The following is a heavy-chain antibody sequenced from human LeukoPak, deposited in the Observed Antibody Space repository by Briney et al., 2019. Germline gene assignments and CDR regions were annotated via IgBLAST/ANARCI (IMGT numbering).Heavy chain of an antibody. J-gene: IGHJ3*02. Sequence: SVKVSCKASGGTFSSYAISWVRQAPGQGLEWMGGIIPIFGTANYAQKFQGRVTITADESTSTAYMELSGLRSEDTAVYYCAITMIVVVITTPDAFDIWGQGTMVTVSS. CDR2: IIPIFGTA. CDR3: AITMIVVVITTPDAFDI. V-gene: IGHV1-69*13. D-gene: IGHD3-22*01. CDR1: GGTFSSYA.